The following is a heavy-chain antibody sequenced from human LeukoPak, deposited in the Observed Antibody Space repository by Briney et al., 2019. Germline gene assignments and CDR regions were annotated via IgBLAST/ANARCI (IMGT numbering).Heavy chain of an antibody. CDR2: ISSSGSTI. CDR1: GFTFSSYE. Sequence: PGGSLRLSCAASGFTFSSYEMSWVRQAAGKGLEWISYISSSGSTIFYSDSVKGRFTISRDNAKNSLHLQMNSLTAEDTAVYYCARGGGRGDYNERYYFDYWGQGTLVTVSS. J-gene: IGHJ4*02. CDR3: ARGGGRGDYNERYYFDY. V-gene: IGHV3-48*03. D-gene: IGHD3-22*01.